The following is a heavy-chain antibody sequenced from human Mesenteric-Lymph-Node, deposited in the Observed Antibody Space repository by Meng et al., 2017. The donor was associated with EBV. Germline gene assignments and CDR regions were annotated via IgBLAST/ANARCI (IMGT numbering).Heavy chain of an antibody. V-gene: IGHV7-4-1*02. J-gene: IGHJ4*02. CDR3: ARFDWLSHF. Sequence: QVSVGQPGLKVRKPGPSMKNSCLSSGYIFNKLEMNWSRRAPGQGLGWMGWINTNTGNPTYAQDFTGRFVFSVDTSVSTAYLQISSLESDDTAVYYCARFDWLSHFWGQGTLVTVSS. CDR1: GYIFNKLE. D-gene: IGHD3-9*01. CDR2: INTNTGNP.